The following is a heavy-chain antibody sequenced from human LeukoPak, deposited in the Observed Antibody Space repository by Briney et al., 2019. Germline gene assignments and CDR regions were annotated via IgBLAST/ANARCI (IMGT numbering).Heavy chain of an antibody. V-gene: IGHV3-23*01. CDR2: IGATDGLT. CDR1: GLTFSRYA. Sequence: PGGSLRLSCAASGLTFSRYAMSWARQAPEQDLEWVSSIGATDGLTNYADSVKGRFSISRDNSKNTLYLQMTDLRDEDTAVYYCVKDRESGNGVWDAFDIWGQGTTVIVSS. D-gene: IGHD1-26*01. CDR3: VKDRESGNGVWDAFDI. J-gene: IGHJ3*02.